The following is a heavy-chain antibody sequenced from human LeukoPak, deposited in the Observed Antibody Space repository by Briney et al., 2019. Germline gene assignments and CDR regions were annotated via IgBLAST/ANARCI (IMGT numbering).Heavy chain of an antibody. V-gene: IGHV4-34*01. D-gene: IGHD5-18*01. CDR2: INHSGST. Sequence: SETLSLTCAVYGGSFSGYYWSWIRQPPGKGLEWIGEINHSGSTNYNPSLKSRVTISVDTSKNQFSLKLSSVTAADTAVYYCARGRREYSYGYTHDYWGQGTLVTVSS. J-gene: IGHJ4*02. CDR3: ARGRREYSYGYTHDY. CDR1: GGSFSGYY.